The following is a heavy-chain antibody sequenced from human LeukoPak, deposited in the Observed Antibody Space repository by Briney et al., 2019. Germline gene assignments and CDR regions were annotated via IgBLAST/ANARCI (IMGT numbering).Heavy chain of an antibody. CDR1: GFTFSSYG. V-gene: IGHV3-23*01. CDR3: AKKYSVSGSPGLGIDY. CDR2: ISGSDGRT. Sequence: PGGSLRLSCAASGFTFSSYGMSWVRQAPGKGLEWVSAISGSDGRTYYADSVKGRFTISRDNSKNTLYLQMNTLRAEDTGVYYCAKKYSVSGSPGLGIDYWGQGTLVTVSS. D-gene: IGHD3-10*01. J-gene: IGHJ4*02.